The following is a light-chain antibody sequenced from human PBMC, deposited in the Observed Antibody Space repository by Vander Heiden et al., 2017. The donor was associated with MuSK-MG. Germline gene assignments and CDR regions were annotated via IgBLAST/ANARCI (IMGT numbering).Light chain of an antibody. CDR1: SPNIGAGYD. Sequence: QSVLTPPPSVSGPPGQRGTSPCAGRSPNIGAGYDLHWYQHLPGTAPNLLIYGTSNRPSGVPDRFSGSKSGTSASLAIPGLQAEAEADYSCQSYDSSLSGAVFGGGTKLTVL. CDR2: GTS. J-gene: IGLJ2*01. V-gene: IGLV1-40*01. CDR3: QSYDSSLSGAV.